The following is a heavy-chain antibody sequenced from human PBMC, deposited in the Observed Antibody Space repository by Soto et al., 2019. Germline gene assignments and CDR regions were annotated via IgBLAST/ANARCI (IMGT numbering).Heavy chain of an antibody. V-gene: IGHV4-30-4*01. Sequence: PSETLSLTCTVSGGSISSGDYYWSWIRQPPGKGLEWIGYIYYSGSTYYNPSLKSRVTISVDTSKNQFSLKLSSVTAADTAVYYCARQRGWYYGMDVCGQGPTVTVSS. CDR2: IYYSGST. CDR1: GGSISSGDYY. J-gene: IGHJ6*02. D-gene: IGHD3-22*01. CDR3: ARQRGWYYGMDV.